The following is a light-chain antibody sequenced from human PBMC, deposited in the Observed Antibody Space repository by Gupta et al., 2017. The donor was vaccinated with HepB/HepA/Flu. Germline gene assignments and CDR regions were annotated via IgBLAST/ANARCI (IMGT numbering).Light chain of an antibody. J-gene: IGLJ2*01. CDR2: DVS. V-gene: IGLV2-14*03. CDR1: RSDGGGDKY. Sequence: QSALTQPASVSGSPGQSITISCTGTRSDGGGDKYVSWYQQHPGKAPKLMIYDVSNRPSAVASRFSGSKAGNTSSLTISGLQAEDAADYYCSSYTSSSTVVFGGGTKVTVL. CDR3: SSYTSSSTVV.